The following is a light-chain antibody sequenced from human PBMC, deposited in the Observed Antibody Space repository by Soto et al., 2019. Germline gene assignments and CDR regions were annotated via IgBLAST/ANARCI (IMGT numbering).Light chain of an antibody. J-gene: IGKJ1*01. CDR1: QSVSSSY. Sequence: EIVLTQSPGTLSLSPGERATLSCRASQSVSSSYLAWYQQKPGQAPRFLIYGTSSRATGIPDRFSGSGSGTDFSLTISRLEPEDFAVYYCHQYGSSPTTLGPGTKVDIK. CDR3: HQYGSSPTT. V-gene: IGKV3-20*01. CDR2: GTS.